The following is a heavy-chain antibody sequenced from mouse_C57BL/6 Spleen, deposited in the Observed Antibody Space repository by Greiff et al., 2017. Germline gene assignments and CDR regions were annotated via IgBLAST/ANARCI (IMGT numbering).Heavy chain of an antibody. V-gene: IGHV1-75*01. CDR2: IFPGSGST. CDR1: GYTFTDYY. J-gene: IGHJ1*03. Sequence: QVQLQQPGPELVKPGASVKISCKASGYTFTDYYINWVKQRPGQGLEWIGWIFPGSGSTYYNEKFKGKATLTVDKSSSTAYMWLSSLTSEDSAVYFCAPMSAVVDWYFDVWGTGTTVTVSS. D-gene: IGHD1-1*01. CDR3: APMSAVVDWYFDV.